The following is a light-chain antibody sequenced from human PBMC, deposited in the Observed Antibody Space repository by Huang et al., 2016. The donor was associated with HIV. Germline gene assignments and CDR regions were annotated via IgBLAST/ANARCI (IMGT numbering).Light chain of an antibody. CDR2: AAS. CDR1: QNINLF. Sequence: DIQMTQSPSSLSASVGDRVTITCRASQNINLFLNWYQHKQGKASNLLIYAASSLRGGVPARCSGSGCGTDVTLTISSLQQEDVASYYCQHRYSMPPWTFGQGTKVEI. V-gene: IGKV1-39*01. CDR3: QHRYSMPPWT. J-gene: IGKJ1*01.